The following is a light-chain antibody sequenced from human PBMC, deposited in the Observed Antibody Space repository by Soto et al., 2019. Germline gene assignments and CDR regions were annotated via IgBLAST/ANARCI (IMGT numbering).Light chain of an antibody. CDR2: GSS. V-gene: IGKV3-15*01. CDR3: QQYNKWPPVT. J-gene: IGKJ2*01. Sequence: EIVMTQSPPTLSVSPGERVTLSCRASQSVGSYLTWYQQSPGQTPRLLIYGSSTRATGIPARFSGSGPGTDFTLTISSLQSEDFAVYYGQQYNKWPPVTFGQGTKLAIK. CDR1: QSVGSY.